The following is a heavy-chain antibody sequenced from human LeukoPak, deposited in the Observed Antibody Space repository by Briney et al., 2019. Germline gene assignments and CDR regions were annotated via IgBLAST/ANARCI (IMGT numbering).Heavy chain of an antibody. CDR3: ARDIGRITMVRGVIITPV. D-gene: IGHD3-10*01. J-gene: IGHJ3*01. Sequence: SETLSLTCTVSGGSISSGDYYWSWIRQPPGKGLEWIGYIYYCGSTYYNPSLKSRVTISVDTSKNQFSLKLSSVTAADTAVYYCARDIGRITMVRGVIITPVWGQGTMVTVSS. V-gene: IGHV4-30-4*01. CDR1: GGSISSGDYY. CDR2: IYYCGST.